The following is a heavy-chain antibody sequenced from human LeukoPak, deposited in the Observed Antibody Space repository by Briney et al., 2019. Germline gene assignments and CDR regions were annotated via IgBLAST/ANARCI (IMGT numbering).Heavy chain of an antibody. CDR3: ATDWTLRGVPTFFDP. CDR1: GFSFHSYA. D-gene: IGHD3-10*01. V-gene: IGHV3-23*01. J-gene: IGHJ5*02. CDR2: QSGSGHNT. Sequence: GGSLRLSCAASGFSFHSYAMTWVRQAPGKGPEWVASQSGSGHNTYYSESVRGRFAISRDNSKNTVFLQMNSLRVEDTAIYYCATDWTLRGVPTFFDPWGQGTVVSVSS.